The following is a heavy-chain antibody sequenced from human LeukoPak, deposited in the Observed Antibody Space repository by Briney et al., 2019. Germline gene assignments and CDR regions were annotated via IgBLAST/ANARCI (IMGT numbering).Heavy chain of an antibody. Sequence: GGSLRLSCAASGFTFAKYWMTWVRQAPGKGLEWVANIKQDGSERNYVDNAKGRFIISRENAKNLLYLQMNSQRAEDTAVYYCARENWAPYDWGQGTLVRISS. CDR2: IKQDGSER. J-gene: IGHJ4*02. CDR1: GFTFAKYW. CDR3: ARENWAPYD. D-gene: IGHD3-3*01. V-gene: IGHV3-7*01.